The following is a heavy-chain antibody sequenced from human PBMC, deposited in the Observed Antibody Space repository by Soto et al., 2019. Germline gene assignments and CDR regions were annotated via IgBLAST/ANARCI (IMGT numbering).Heavy chain of an antibody. Sequence: PSETLSLTCTVSGGSISSSSYYWGWIRQPPGKGLEWIGSIYYSGSTYYNPSLKSRVTISVDTSKNQFSLKLSSVTAADTAVYYCARPRGGIAAAANNWFDPWGQGTLVTVSS. CDR1: GGSISSSSYY. CDR3: ARPRGGIAAAANNWFDP. CDR2: IYYSGST. J-gene: IGHJ5*02. D-gene: IGHD6-13*01. V-gene: IGHV4-39*01.